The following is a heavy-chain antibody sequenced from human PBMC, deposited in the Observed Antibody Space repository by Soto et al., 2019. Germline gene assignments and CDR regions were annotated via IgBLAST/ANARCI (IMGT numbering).Heavy chain of an antibody. V-gene: IGHV3-7*01. CDR2: IKEDGSDS. J-gene: IGHJ4*02. CDR1: GFMFSSYW. Sequence: GGSLRLSCAVSGFMFSSYWMNWVRQAPGKGLEWVANIKEDGSDSNHVDSVKGRFTISRDNAKNLLFLQMNDLGVEDTAVYFCARTGDGYNDFLDYWGQGARVTVSS. CDR3: ARTGDGYNDFLDY. D-gene: IGHD6-25*01.